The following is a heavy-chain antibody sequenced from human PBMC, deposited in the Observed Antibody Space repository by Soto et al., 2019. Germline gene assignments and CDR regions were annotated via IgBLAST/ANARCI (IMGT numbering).Heavy chain of an antibody. CDR1: GGSISIGGYY. CDR2: IYYSGST. J-gene: IGHJ6*01. V-gene: IGHV4-31*03. CDR3: ARVMPYYYGMDV. D-gene: IGHD2-2*01. Sequence: LSLTCTVSGGSISIGGYYWSWIRQHPGKGLEWIGYIYYSGSTYYNPSLKSRVTISVDTSKNQFSLKLSSVTAADTAVYYCARVMPYYYGMDVWGQGTTVIV.